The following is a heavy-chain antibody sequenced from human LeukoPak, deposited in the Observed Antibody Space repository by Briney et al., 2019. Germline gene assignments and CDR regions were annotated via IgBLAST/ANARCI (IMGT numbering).Heavy chain of an antibody. D-gene: IGHD4-17*01. CDR3: ARWGLRGFDY. Sequence: GSSVKVSCKASGGTFSSYAISWVRQAPGQGLEWMGGIIPIFGTANYAQKLQGRVTMTTDTSTSTAYMELRSLRSDDTAVYYCARWGLRGFDYWGQGTLVTVSS. V-gene: IGHV1-69*05. J-gene: IGHJ4*02. CDR1: GGTFSSYA. CDR2: IIPIFGTA.